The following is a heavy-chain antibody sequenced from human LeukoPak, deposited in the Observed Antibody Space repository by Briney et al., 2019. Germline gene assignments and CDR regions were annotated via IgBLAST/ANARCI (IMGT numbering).Heavy chain of an antibody. D-gene: IGHD2-15*01. CDR1: GGTFSSYA. Sequence: SVKVSCKASGGTFSSYAISWVRQAPGQGLEWMGRIIPILGIANYAQRFQGRVTITADKSTSTAYMELSSLRSEDTAVYYCATLSYCSGGSCYGWFDPWGQGTLVTVSS. V-gene: IGHV1-69*04. CDR2: IIPILGIA. J-gene: IGHJ5*02. CDR3: ATLSYCSGGSCYGWFDP.